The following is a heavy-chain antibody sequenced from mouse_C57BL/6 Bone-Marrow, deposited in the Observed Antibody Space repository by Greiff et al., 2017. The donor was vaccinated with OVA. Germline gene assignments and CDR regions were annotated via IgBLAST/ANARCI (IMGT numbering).Heavy chain of an antibody. V-gene: IGHV5-4*01. CDR3: ARDRVDFDY. D-gene: IGHD3-1*01. CDR2: ISDGGSYT. CDR1: GFTFSSYA. Sequence: EVQLVESGGGLVKPGGSLKLSCAASGFTFSSYAMSWVRQTPEKRLEWVATISDGGSYTYYPDNVKGRFTISRDNAKNNLYLQMSHLKSEDTAMYYCARDRVDFDYWGQGTTLTVSS. J-gene: IGHJ2*01.